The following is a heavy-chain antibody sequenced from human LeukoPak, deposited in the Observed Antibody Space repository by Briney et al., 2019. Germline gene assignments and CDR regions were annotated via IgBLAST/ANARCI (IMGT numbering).Heavy chain of an antibody. CDR3: ARVATGWGVDYFDY. V-gene: IGHV3-53*01. CDR1: GFTVSSNY. CDR2: IYSGGST. D-gene: IGHD3-9*01. Sequence: GGSLRLSCAAPGFTVSSNYMSWVRQAPGKGLEWVSVIYSGGSTYYADSVKGRFTISGDNSKNTLYLQMNSLRAEDTAVYYCARVATGWGVDYFDYWGQGTLVTVSS. J-gene: IGHJ4*02.